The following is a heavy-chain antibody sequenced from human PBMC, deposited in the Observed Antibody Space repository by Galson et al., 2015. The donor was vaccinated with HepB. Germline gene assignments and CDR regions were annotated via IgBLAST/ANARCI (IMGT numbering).Heavy chain of an antibody. D-gene: IGHD3-10*01. V-gene: IGHV1-18*01. J-gene: IGHJ6*02. CDR3: ARGGWYGSGSYDETYYYYGMDV. Sequence: SVKVSCKASGYTFTSYGISWVRQAPGQGLEWMGWISAYNGNTNYAQKLQGRVTMTTDTSTSTAYMELRSLRSDDTAVYYCARGGWYGSGSYDETYYYYGMDVWGQGTTVTVSS. CDR1: GYTFTSYG. CDR2: ISAYNGNT.